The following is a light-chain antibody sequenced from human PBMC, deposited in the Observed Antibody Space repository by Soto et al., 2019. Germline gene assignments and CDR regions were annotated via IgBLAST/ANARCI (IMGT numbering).Light chain of an antibody. Sequence: DIQMTQSPSTLSASVGDRVTITCRASQSISSWLAWYQQKPGKAPKLLIFDASILESGVPSRFSGSGSGTQFTLTISSLQPDDFPTYYCQQYNSYLRTFGQGIKVDIK. CDR1: QSISSW. V-gene: IGKV1-5*01. CDR3: QQYNSYLRT. CDR2: DAS. J-gene: IGKJ1*01.